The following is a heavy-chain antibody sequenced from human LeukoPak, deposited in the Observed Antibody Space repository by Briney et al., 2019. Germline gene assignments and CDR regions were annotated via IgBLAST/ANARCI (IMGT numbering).Heavy chain of an antibody. D-gene: IGHD1-26*01. CDR1: GYTCISYG. J-gene: IGHJ4*02. CDR3: AYSGSYQGFDY. CDR2: ISAYNGNT. V-gene: IGHV1-18*01. Sequence: ASVKVSCKASGYTCISYGIGWVRQAPGQGLEWMGWISAYNGNTNYAQKLQGRVTMTTDTSTSTAYMEPRSLRSDDTAVYYCAYSGSYQGFDYCGQGTLVTVSS.